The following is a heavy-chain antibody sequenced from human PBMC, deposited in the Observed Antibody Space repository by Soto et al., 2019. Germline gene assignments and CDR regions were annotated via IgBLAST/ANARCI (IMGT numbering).Heavy chain of an antibody. J-gene: IGHJ6*03. V-gene: IGHV1-24*01. Sequence: ASVKVSCKVSGYTLTELSMHWVRQAPGKGLEWMGGFDPEDGETIYAQKFQGRVTMTEDTSTDTAYMELSSLRFEDTAVYYCATSGLKYCTNGVCYTYYYYYYMDVWGKGTTVTVSS. D-gene: IGHD2-8*01. CDR1: GYTLTELS. CDR2: FDPEDGET. CDR3: ATSGLKYCTNGVCYTYYYYYYMDV.